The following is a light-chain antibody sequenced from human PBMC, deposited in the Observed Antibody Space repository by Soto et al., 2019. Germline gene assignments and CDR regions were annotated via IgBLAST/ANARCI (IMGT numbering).Light chain of an antibody. CDR2: AAS. Sequence: IQMTKSPSSLSASVGDRVTITCRASQGVSGYLLWSQQRQGRAPKLLIYAASNLLSGVPSRVSGSGSGANFTLTITSLQPEDFATYHCQQSYMTPHTFGQGTKLETK. CDR1: QGVSGY. V-gene: IGKV1-39*01. CDR3: QQSYMTPHT. J-gene: IGKJ2*01.